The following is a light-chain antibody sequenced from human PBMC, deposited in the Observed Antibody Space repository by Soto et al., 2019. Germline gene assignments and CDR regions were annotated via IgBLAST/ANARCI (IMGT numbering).Light chain of an antibody. CDR1: QSVSSIY. Sequence: EIVLTQSPGTLSLSPGERATLSCRASQSVSSIYLAWYQQKPGQAPRLLIYGASSRATGIPDRFSGSGSGTAVTLTISRLEPEDFAVYSCQQYGSSPPYTFGQGTKVEIK. CDR2: GAS. J-gene: IGKJ2*01. V-gene: IGKV3-20*01. CDR3: QQYGSSPPYT.